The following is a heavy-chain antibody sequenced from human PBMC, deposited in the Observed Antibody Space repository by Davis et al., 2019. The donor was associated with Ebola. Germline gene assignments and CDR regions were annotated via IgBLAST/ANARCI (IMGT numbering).Heavy chain of an antibody. CDR2: ISSSGSTI. J-gene: IGHJ4*02. Sequence: PGGSLRLSCAASGFTFSDYYMSWIRQAPGKGLEWVSYISSSGSTIYYADSVKGRFTISRDNAKNSLYLQMNSLRAEDTAVYYCARAPYDSGRYYYLDYWGQGTLVTVSS. V-gene: IGHV3-11*04. D-gene: IGHD3-10*01. CDR3: ARAPYDSGRYYYLDY. CDR1: GFTFSDYY.